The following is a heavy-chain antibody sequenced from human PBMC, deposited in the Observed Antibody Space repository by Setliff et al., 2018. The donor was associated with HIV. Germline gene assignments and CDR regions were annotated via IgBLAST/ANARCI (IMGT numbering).Heavy chain of an antibody. CDR3: ARGPVVTVRWWYYYHYMDV. CDR1: GYTFTGYY. J-gene: IGHJ6*03. D-gene: IGHD2-15*01. CDR2: INPNSGGT. Sequence: ASVKVSCKASGYTFTGYYMHWVRQAPGQGLEWMGWINPNSGGTNYAQKFQGWVTMTRDTSISTAYMELSRLRSDDTAVYYCARGPVVTVRWWYYYHYMDVWGKGTTVTVSS. V-gene: IGHV1-2*04.